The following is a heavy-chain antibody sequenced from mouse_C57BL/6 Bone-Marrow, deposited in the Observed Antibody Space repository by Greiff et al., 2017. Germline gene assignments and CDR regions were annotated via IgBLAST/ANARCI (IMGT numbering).Heavy chain of an antibody. CDR3: ASSYSLFFDY. CDR1: GYTFTSYW. Sequence: VQLQQSGAELAKPGASVKLSCKASGYTFTSYWMHWVKQRPGQGLEWIGYINPSSGYTKYNQKFKGKATLTADKSSSTAYMQLSSLTYEDPAVYYCASSYSLFFDYWGQGTTLTVSS. V-gene: IGHV1-7*01. CDR2: INPSSGYT. J-gene: IGHJ2*01. D-gene: IGHD2-12*01.